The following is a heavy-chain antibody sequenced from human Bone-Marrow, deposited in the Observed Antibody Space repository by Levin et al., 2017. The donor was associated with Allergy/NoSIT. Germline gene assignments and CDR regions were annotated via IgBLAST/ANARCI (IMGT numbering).Heavy chain of an antibody. CDR2: TWYDGSVE. Sequence: GESLKISCVGSGFTFSSYDIHWVRQAPGRGLEWVAATWYDGSVEYYADSVKGRFTISRDNSKNAVFLQMNSLRAEDTGVYYCARDEGPYGNYFEYWGQGTLVTVSS. CDR3: ARDEGPYGNYFEY. D-gene: IGHD1-26*01. CDR1: GFTFSSYD. J-gene: IGHJ4*02. V-gene: IGHV3-33*08.